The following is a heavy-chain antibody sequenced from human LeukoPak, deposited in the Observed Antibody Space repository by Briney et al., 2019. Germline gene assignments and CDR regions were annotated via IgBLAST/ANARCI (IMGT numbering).Heavy chain of an antibody. CDR2: IYYSGST. Sequence: PSQTLSLTCTVSGGSISSGGYYWSWIRQHPGKGLEWIGYIYYSGSTYYNPSLKSRVTISVDTSKNQFSLKLSSVTAADTAVYYCARTAVDFWSGYSYYYYYGMDVWGQGTTVTVSS. CDR1: GGSISSGGYY. V-gene: IGHV4-31*03. D-gene: IGHD3-3*01. CDR3: ARTAVDFWSGYSYYYYYGMDV. J-gene: IGHJ6*02.